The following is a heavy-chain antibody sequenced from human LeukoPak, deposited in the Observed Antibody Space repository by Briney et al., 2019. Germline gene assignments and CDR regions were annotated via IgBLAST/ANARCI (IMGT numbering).Heavy chain of an antibody. J-gene: IGHJ4*02. CDR3: TTDPGHLDDTSFDY. CDR1: GFTFSNAW. Sequence: GGSLTLSCAASGFTFSNAWMSWVRQAPGKGLEWVGRIKSKTDGGTTDYAAPVKGRFTISRDDSKNTLYLQMNSPKTEDTAVYYCTTDPGHLDDTSFDYWGQGTLVTVSS. D-gene: IGHD1-14*01. CDR2: IKSKTDGGTT. V-gene: IGHV3-15*01.